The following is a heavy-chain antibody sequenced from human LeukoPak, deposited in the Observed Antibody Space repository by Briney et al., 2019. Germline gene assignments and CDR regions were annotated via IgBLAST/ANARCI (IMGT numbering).Heavy chain of an antibody. CDR1: GGSISRGSYS. V-gene: IGHV4-30-2*01. J-gene: IGHJ5*02. CDR2: IYHSGST. CDR3: AGARGGYFGWFDP. D-gene: IGHD3-22*01. Sequence: TLSLTCAVSGGSISRGSYSWGCIRQPPGKGLGWIGYIYHSGSTSYNPSLKNRVTISVDRSKNQFSLKLSSVTAADTAVDYWAGARGGYFGWFDPWGQGTLVTVSS.